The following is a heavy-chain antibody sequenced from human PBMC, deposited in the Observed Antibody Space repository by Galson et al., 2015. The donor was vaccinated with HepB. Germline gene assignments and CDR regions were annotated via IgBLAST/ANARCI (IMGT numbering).Heavy chain of an antibody. CDR2: ISSSSSYI. D-gene: IGHD2-21*01. V-gene: IGHV3-21*01. J-gene: IGHJ3*02. Sequence: SLRLSCAASGFTFSSYSMNWVRQAPGKGLEWVSSISSSSSYIYYADSVKGRFTISRDNAKNSLCLQMNSLRAEDTAVYYCARDRGGVIVVVVDAFDIWGQGTMVTVSS. CDR3: ARDRGGVIVVVVDAFDI. CDR1: GFTFSSYS.